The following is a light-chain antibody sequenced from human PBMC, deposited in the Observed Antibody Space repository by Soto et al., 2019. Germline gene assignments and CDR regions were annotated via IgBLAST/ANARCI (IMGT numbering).Light chain of an antibody. CDR3: SSYAGSNTYV. CDR2: EVS. V-gene: IGLV2-8*01. Sequence: QSALTQPPSASGSPGQSVTISCTGTSSDVGGYNYVSWYQQHTGKAPKLMIYEVSKRPSGVPDRFSGSKSGNTASLTVSGLQAEDEADYYGSSYAGSNTYVVGTGTKLTVL. J-gene: IGLJ1*01. CDR1: SSDVGGYNY.